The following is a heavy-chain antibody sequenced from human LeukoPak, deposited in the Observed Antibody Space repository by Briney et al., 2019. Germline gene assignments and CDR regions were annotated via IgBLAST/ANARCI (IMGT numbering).Heavy chain of an antibody. CDR1: GGSISSRSYY. CDR2: IYYSGST. Sequence: SETLSLTCTVSGGSISSRSYYWGWIRQPPGKGLEWIGSIYYSGSTYYNPSLKSRVTISVDTSKNQFSLKLSSVTAADTAVYYCARRYHYGSGSYYDYWGQGTLVTVSS. D-gene: IGHD3-10*01. CDR3: ARRYHYGSGSYYDY. J-gene: IGHJ4*02. V-gene: IGHV4-39*01.